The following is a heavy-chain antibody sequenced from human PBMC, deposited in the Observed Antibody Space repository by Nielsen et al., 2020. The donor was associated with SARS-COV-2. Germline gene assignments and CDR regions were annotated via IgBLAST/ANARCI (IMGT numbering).Heavy chain of an antibody. V-gene: IGHV4-30-4*01. Sequence: SETLSLTCTVSGGSISSGDYYWSWIRQPPGKGLEWIGYIYYSGSTYYNPSLKSRVTISVDTSKNQFSLKLSSVTAADTAVYYCARGVLRYFDWLLRTSGIYYFDYWGQGTLVTVSS. D-gene: IGHD3-9*01. J-gene: IGHJ4*02. CDR2: IYYSGST. CDR3: ARGVLRYFDWLLRTSGIYYFDY. CDR1: GGSISSGDYY.